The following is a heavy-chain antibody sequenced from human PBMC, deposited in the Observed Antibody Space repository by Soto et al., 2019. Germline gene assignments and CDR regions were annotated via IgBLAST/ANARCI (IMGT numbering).Heavy chain of an antibody. D-gene: IGHD5-12*01. CDR2: IFWDDDG. J-gene: IGHJ4*02. CDR3: AQPKQTGYRLFDT. V-gene: IGHV2-5*02. Sequence: QITLKESGPTVVKPTQTVTLTCAVSGFSLSADGVAVGWIRQSPGQALEWLALIFWDDDGSYSPSRAARLTTNKDTSRNPVVLTLTNAHPVATGPYFCAQPKQTGYRLFDTWGRGTLVTVSS. CDR1: GFSLSADGVA.